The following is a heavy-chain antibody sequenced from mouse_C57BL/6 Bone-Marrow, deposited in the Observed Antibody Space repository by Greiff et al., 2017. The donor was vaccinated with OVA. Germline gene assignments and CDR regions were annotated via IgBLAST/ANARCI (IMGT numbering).Heavy chain of an antibody. Sequence: VQLQQSGAELVRPGASVTLSCKASGYTFTDYEMHWVKQTPVHGLEWIGAIDPETGGTAYNQKFKGKAILTADKSSSTAYMALRSLTSEDSAVYYCTSEGGKWSYYAMDYWGQGTSVTVSS. D-gene: IGHD1-1*02. CDR3: TSEGGKWSYYAMDY. V-gene: IGHV1-15*01. CDR2: IDPETGGT. CDR1: GYTFTDYE. J-gene: IGHJ4*01.